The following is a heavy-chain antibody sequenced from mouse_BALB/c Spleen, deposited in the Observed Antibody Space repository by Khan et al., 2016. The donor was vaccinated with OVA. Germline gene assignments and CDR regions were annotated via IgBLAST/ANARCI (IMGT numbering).Heavy chain of an antibody. D-gene: IGHD2-3*01. CDR2: ISYDGSN. V-gene: IGHV3-6*02. J-gene: IGHJ2*01. Sequence: LKESGPGLVKPSQSLSLTCSVTGYSITSGYYWNWIRQFPGNKMEWMGYISYDGSNNYNPSLKNRISITRDTSKNQFFLKLNSVTTEDTATYYCARGWLVKVDYWGQGTTLTVSS. CDR1: GYSITSGYY. CDR3: ARGWLVKVDY.